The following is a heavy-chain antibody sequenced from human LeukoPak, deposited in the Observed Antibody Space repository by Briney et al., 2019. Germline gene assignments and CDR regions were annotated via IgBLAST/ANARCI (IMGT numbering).Heavy chain of an antibody. CDR2: ISSSSSYT. Sequence: PGGSLRLSCAASGFTFSSFSTNWVRQAPGEGPEWVSSISSSSSYTYYTDSVKRRFTISRDNAKNSLYLQMNSLRGEDTAVYCCAGDSGPGEYEVDYWGQGALLTVSS. CDR3: AGDSGPGEYEVDY. J-gene: IGHJ4*02. V-gene: IGHV3-21*01. CDR1: GFTFSSFS. D-gene: IGHD3-10*01.